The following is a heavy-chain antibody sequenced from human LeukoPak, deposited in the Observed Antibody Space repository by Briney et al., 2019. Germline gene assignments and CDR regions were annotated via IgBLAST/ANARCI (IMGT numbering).Heavy chain of an antibody. D-gene: IGHD2-2*01. CDR2: INHSGST. J-gene: IGHJ6*02. CDR1: GGSFSGYY. Sequence: SETLSLTCAVYGGSFSGYYWSWIRQPPGKGLEWMGEINHSGSTNYNPSLKSRVTISVDTSKNQFSLKLSSVTAADTAVYYCARPGYCSSTSCSYYYYGMDVWGQGTTVTVSS. CDR3: ARPGYCSSTSCSYYYYGMDV. V-gene: IGHV4-34*01.